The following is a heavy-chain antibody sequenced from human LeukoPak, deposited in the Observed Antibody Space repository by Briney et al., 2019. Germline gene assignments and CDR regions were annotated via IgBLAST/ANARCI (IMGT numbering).Heavy chain of an antibody. CDR3: ARAAVFGVVINY. J-gene: IGHJ4*02. Sequence: GGSLRLSCAASGFTLSDYYMSWIRQAPGKGLEWVSYISSSGSTIYYADSVKGRFTISRDNAKNSLYLQMNSLRAEDTAVYYCARAAVFGVVINYWGQGTLVTVSS. V-gene: IGHV3-11*04. CDR1: GFTLSDYY. CDR2: ISSSGSTI. D-gene: IGHD3-3*01.